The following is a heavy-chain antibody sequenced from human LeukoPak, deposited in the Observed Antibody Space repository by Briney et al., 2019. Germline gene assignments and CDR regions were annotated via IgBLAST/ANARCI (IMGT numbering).Heavy chain of an antibody. D-gene: IGHD5-12*01. J-gene: IGHJ4*02. V-gene: IGHV1-18*01. CDR1: GYTFSSYG. CDR3: ARDDAVVATGSFDY. CDR2: ISDYNGDT. Sequence: ASVKVSCKASGYTFSSYGINWVRQAPGQGLEWMGWISDYNGDTNYAQKLQGRVTMTTDTSTSTAYMELRSLRSDDTAVYYCARDDAVVATGSFDYWGQGTLVTVSS.